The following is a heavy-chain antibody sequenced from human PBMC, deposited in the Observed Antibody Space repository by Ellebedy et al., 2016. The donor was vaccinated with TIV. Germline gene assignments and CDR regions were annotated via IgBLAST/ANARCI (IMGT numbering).Heavy chain of an antibody. D-gene: IGHD3-3*01. J-gene: IGHJ4*02. CDR2: INPSGGST. CDR1: GYAFGSYH. CDR3: ARASGDD. Sequence: AASVKVSCKASGYAFGSYHMHWVRQAPGQGLEWMGMINPSGGSTRYELKFQGRVTMTRDTSTSTVYMELSSLSSEDTAVYYCARASGDDWGQGTQVTVSS. V-gene: IGHV1-46*01.